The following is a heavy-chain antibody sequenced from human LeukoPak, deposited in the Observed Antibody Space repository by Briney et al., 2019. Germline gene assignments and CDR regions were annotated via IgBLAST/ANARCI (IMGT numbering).Heavy chain of an antibody. D-gene: IGHD4-17*01. V-gene: IGHV3-30*02. CDR2: IRKDGTSE. CDR1: GFTFSSYS. Sequence: PGGSPRLSCAASGFTFSSYSMNWVRQAPGKGLEWVAFIRKDGTSEYYKDSVKGRFTISRYNSKNIMYLQMNSLRVEDTAMYYCTSLGTVWGQGTLVTVSS. J-gene: IGHJ4*02. CDR3: TSLGTV.